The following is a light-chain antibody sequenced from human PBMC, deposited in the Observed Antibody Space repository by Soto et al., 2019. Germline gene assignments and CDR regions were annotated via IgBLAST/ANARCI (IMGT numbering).Light chain of an antibody. CDR1: QSVSSN. Sequence: EIVMTQSPATLSVSPGERATLSCRASQSVSSNLAWYQQKPGQAPRLLIYGASTRATGIPARFSGSGSGTEFTVTISSQQSEDFAVYYCQQYNNWPRTFGQGTKVEIK. CDR3: QQYNNWPRT. V-gene: IGKV3-15*01. J-gene: IGKJ1*01. CDR2: GAS.